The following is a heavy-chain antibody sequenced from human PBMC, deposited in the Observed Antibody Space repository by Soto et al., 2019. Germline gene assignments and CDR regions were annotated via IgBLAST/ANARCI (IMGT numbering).Heavy chain of an antibody. CDR1: GFTFSSYA. Sequence: EVQLLESGGGLVQPGGSLRLSCAASGFTFSSYAMRWVRQAPGKGLEWVSAISGSGDSTYYADSVKGRFTVSRDNSKNTLYLQMNSLRAEDTAVYYCARPGSGSYSDYWGQGTLVTVSS. CDR2: ISGSGDST. D-gene: IGHD1-26*01. V-gene: IGHV3-23*01. CDR3: ARPGSGSYSDY. J-gene: IGHJ4*02.